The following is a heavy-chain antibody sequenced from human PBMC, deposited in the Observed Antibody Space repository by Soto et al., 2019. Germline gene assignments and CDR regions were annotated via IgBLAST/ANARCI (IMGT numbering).Heavy chain of an antibody. CDR3: ARHRRAVAGSKYYFDY. CDR1: GGSISSSSYY. J-gene: IGHJ4*02. CDR2: IHYSGST. D-gene: IGHD6-19*01. V-gene: IGHV4-39*01. Sequence: SETLSLTCTVSGGSISSSSYYWGWIRQPPGKGLEWIGSIHYSGSTYYNPSLKSRVTISVDTSKNQFSLKLSSVTAADTAVYYCARHRRAVAGSKYYFDYWGQGTLVTVS.